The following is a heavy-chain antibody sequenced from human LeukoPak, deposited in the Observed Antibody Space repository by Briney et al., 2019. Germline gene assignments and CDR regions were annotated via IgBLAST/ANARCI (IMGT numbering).Heavy chain of an antibody. Sequence: SVTLSLTCTVSGGSISSSSYYWGRIRQPPGKGLEWIGSIYYSGSTYYNPSLKSRVTISVDTSKNQFSLKLSSVTAADTAVYYCADVYSSGWYRAEYFQHWGQGTLVTVSS. D-gene: IGHD6-19*01. CDR2: IYYSGST. CDR1: GGSISSSSYY. J-gene: IGHJ1*01. CDR3: ADVYSSGWYRAEYFQH. V-gene: IGHV4-39*01.